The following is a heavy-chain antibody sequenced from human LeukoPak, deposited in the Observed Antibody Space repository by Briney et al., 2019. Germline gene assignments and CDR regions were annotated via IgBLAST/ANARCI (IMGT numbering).Heavy chain of an antibody. CDR3: ARIRNHWYFDL. J-gene: IGHJ2*01. CDR1: GFTFSNYA. D-gene: IGHD1-14*01. CDR2: IGLNGGNT. Sequence: GGSLRLSCVACGFTFSNYALYWVRQAPGKGLEYVSGIGLNGGNTFYANSVKGRFTISRDNSKNTLSLQMGSLRAEDMAVYYCARIRNHWYFDLWGRGTLVIVSS. V-gene: IGHV3-64*01.